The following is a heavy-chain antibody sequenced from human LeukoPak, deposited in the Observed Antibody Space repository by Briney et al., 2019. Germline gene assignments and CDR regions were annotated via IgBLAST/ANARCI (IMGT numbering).Heavy chain of an antibody. J-gene: IGHJ3*01. Sequence: GGSLRLSCAASGFTFSDYYMGWLRQAPGKGLEWLSYISGSSGYTNYAESVKGRFTISRDNAKNSLYLQMNSLRAEDTAVYYCAREKTVAATDAFDFWGQGTMVTVSS. D-gene: IGHD5-12*01. CDR2: ISGSSGYT. CDR3: AREKTVAATDAFDF. CDR1: GFTFSDYY. V-gene: IGHV3-11*06.